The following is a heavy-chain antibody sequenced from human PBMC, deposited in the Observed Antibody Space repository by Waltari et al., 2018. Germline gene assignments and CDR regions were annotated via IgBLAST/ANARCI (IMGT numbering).Heavy chain of an antibody. J-gene: IGHJ2*01. Sequence: PGLVKPSQTLSLTCTVSGGSISSGGYYWSWIRQHPGTGLEWIGYIYYRGSTYYNPSLKSRVTISVDTSKNQFSLKLSSVTAADTAVYYCARGGDIVVVPAAIQKNHWYFDLWGRGTLVTVSS. V-gene: IGHV4-31*03. D-gene: IGHD2-2*01. CDR3: ARGGDIVVVPAAIQKNHWYFDL. CDR2: IYYRGST. CDR1: GGSISSGGYY.